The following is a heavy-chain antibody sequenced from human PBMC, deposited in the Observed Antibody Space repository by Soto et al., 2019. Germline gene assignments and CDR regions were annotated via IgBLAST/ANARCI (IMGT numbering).Heavy chain of an antibody. CDR1: GGSISSYY. Sequence: SETLSLTCTVSGGSISSYYWSWIRQPPGKGLEWIGYIYYSGSTNYNPSLKSRVTISVDTSKNQFSLKLSSVTAADTAVYYCVRIDYGDHYFDYWGQGTLVTVSS. J-gene: IGHJ4*02. V-gene: IGHV4-59*01. D-gene: IGHD4-17*01. CDR2: IYYSGST. CDR3: VRIDYGDHYFDY.